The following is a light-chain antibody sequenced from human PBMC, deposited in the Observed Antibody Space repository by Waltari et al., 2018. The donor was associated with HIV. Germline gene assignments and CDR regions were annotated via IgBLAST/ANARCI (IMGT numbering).Light chain of an antibody. CDR1: SSAVGCYDC. Sequence: QSALTQPASVSGSPGQSITISCTGASSAVGCYDCISWYQQHPGKAPRLIIYEGTNRPSGGSNRCCGPKAANTASLTSAGLQADDEADYYCSYTGTNSLDFGGGTKVTVL. CDR3: SYTGTNSLD. J-gene: IGLJ2*01. V-gene: IGLV2-14*01. CDR2: EGT.